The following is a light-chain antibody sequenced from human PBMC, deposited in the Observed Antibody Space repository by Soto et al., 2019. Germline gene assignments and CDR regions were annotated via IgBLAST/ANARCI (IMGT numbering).Light chain of an antibody. J-gene: IGLJ1*01. CDR3: SSYTSSSTRNV. Sequence: QSALTQPASVSGSPGQSITISCNGTSSDVGGYNYVSWYQQHPGKAPKLMLYDVSNRPSGVSNRFSGSKSGNTASLTISGLQAEDEADYYCSSYTSSSTRNVFGTGTKVTVL. CDR2: DVS. CDR1: SSDVGGYNY. V-gene: IGLV2-14*01.